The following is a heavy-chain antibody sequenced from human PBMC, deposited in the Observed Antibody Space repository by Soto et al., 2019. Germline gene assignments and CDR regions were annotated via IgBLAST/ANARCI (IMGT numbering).Heavy chain of an antibody. CDR2: IYWDDNK. Sequence: QITLKESGPTLARPTQTLTLTCSFSGFSLSTSGVGVAWIRQPPGEALEWLALIYWDDNKRYSPSLRSRLSITKDTSTNQVVLTMTNMDPVDTGTYYCAHRSSSFDYWGQGTLVTVSS. J-gene: IGHJ4*02. CDR3: AHRSSSFDY. V-gene: IGHV2-5*02. CDR1: GFSLSTSGVG.